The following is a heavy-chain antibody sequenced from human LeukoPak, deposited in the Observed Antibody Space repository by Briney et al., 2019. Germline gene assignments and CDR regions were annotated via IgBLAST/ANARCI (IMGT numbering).Heavy chain of an antibody. V-gene: IGHV3-23*01. CDR1: GFTFIRYV. Sequence: GGAPRLSFAAPGFTFIRYVMSWGRQAPGKGVEGGSAISGSGGSTYYEDSVKGRFTIYRDNYKNTLYLQMNSLRAEDTAVYYCAKDSVSTGDPWYFDLWGRGTLVTVSS. J-gene: IGHJ2*01. CDR3: AKDSVSTGDPWYFDL. CDR2: ISGSGGST. D-gene: IGHD7-27*01.